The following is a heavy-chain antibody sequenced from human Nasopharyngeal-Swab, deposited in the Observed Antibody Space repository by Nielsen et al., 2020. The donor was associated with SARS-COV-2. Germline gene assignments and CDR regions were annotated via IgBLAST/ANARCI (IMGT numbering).Heavy chain of an antibody. Sequence: GESLKISCVGSGYTLSNYWMHWVRQVPGKGLVWVSRIDTDGSTTNYADSVKGRFRISRDNAKKTLYLQMDSLRGEDTAIYYCTRDIGGRYGYWGQGILVTVSS. J-gene: IGHJ4*02. CDR1: GYTLSNYW. CDR3: TRDIGGRYGY. V-gene: IGHV3-74*01. CDR2: IDTDGSTT. D-gene: IGHD1-26*01.